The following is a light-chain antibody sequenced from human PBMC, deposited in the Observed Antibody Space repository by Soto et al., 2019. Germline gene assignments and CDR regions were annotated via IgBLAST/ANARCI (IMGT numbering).Light chain of an antibody. J-gene: IGKJ1*01. CDR1: QSISSW. CDR2: DAS. Sequence: DIQMTQSPSTLSASVGDRVTITCRASQSISSWLAWYQQKPGKAPKLLIYDASSLESGVPSRFSGSGSGTEFTLTISSLQPDDFATYYCQQYENYWTFGQGTKV. V-gene: IGKV1-5*01. CDR3: QQYENYWT.